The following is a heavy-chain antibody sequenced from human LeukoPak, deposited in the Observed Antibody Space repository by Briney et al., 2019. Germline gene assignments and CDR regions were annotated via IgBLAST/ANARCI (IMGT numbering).Heavy chain of an antibody. CDR2: IYYSGST. CDR3: ARIVHSSSWYGGFDY. D-gene: IGHD6-13*01. Sequence: SETLSLTCTVSGGSISSSSYYWGWIRQPPGKGLEWIGSIYYSGSTYYNPSLKSRVTISVDTSKNQFSLKLSSVTAADTAVHYCARIVHSSSWYGGFDYWGQGTLVTVSS. J-gene: IGHJ4*02. V-gene: IGHV4-39*01. CDR1: GGSISSSSYY.